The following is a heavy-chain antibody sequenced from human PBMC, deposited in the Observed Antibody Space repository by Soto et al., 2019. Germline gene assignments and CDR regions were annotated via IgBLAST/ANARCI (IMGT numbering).Heavy chain of an antibody. D-gene: IGHD3-22*01. CDR1: GYTFTNYD. CDR2: MNPNSGHT. J-gene: IGHJ4*02. V-gene: IGHV1-8*01. CDR3: AKSSGGSYRAFDY. Sequence: ASVKVSCKGSGYTFTNYDINWVRQAPGQGLEWMGWMNPNSGHTGFARKFQGRVTMTKSTAIRTAYMELSSLKSEDTAVYYCAKSSGGSYRAFDYWGQGTLVTVSS.